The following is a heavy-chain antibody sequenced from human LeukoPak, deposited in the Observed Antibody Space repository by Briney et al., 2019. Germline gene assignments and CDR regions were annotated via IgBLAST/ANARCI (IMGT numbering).Heavy chain of an antibody. D-gene: IGHD5-18*01. CDR3: VRRGSGYGYGPYFDY. Sequence: GESLKTSCKGSGYSFTSYWIGWVRQRPGKGLEWMRIIYPGDSDTRYSPSFQGQVTISADKSNSPAYLQWSSLKAPDPAMDYRVRRGSGYGYGPYFDYWGQGTLVTVSS. V-gene: IGHV5-51*01. CDR2: IYPGDSDT. CDR1: GYSFTSYW. J-gene: IGHJ4*02.